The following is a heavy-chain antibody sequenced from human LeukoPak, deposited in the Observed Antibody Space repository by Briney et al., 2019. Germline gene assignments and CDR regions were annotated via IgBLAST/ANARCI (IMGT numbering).Heavy chain of an antibody. CDR2: ISSNAGGT. Sequence: GGSLRLSCSASGFXFSSCAIHWVRQAPGKGLEFVSPISSNAGGTYYADSVKGRFTISRDNSKNTLYLQMSSLRAEDMAVYYCVKSFRYGDYVSFDCWGQGTLVSVSS. CDR3: VKSFRYGDYVSFDC. V-gene: IGHV3-64D*06. CDR1: GFXFSSCA. D-gene: IGHD4-17*01. J-gene: IGHJ4*02.